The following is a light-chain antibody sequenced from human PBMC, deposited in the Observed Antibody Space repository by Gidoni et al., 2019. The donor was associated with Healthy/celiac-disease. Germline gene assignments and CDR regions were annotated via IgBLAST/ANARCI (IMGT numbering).Light chain of an antibody. CDR3: CSYAGSYTLV. CDR1: RRDVGGYNY. CDR2: DVS. J-gene: IGLJ2*01. Sequence: QSALTQPRSESGSPGQSVTISCTGTRRDVGGYNYVSWYQQHPGKAPKLMIYDVSKRPSGVPDRFSGSKSGNTASLTISGLQAEDEADYYCCSYAGSYTLVFGGGTKLTVL. V-gene: IGLV2-11*01.